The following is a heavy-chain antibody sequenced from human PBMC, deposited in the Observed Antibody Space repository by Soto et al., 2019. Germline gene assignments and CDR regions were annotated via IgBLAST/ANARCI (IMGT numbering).Heavy chain of an antibody. CDR3: ARAQTHPYYDFWSGETPSFDY. J-gene: IGHJ4*02. D-gene: IGHD3-3*01. Sequence: GGSLRLSCAASGFTFSSYAMSWVRQAPGKGLEWVSAISGSGGSTYYADSVKGRFTISRDNSKNTLYLQMNSLRAEDTAVYYCARAQTHPYYDFWSGETPSFDYWGQAPLVTVSS. CDR2: ISGSGGST. CDR1: GFTFSSYA. V-gene: IGHV3-23*01.